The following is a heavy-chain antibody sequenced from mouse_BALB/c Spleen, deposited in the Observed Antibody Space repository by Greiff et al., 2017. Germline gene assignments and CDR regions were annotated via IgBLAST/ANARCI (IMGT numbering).Heavy chain of an antibody. V-gene: IGHV3-6*02. Sequence: EVQLQQSGPGLVKPSQSLSLTCSVTGYSITSGYYWNWIRQFPGNKLEWMGYISYDGSNNYNPSLKNRISITRDTSKNQFFLKLNSVTTEDTATYYCARGDGNYGEYAMDYWGQGTSVTVSS. CDR1: GYSITSGYY. CDR2: ISYDGSN. J-gene: IGHJ4*01. CDR3: ARGDGNYGEYAMDY. D-gene: IGHD2-1*01.